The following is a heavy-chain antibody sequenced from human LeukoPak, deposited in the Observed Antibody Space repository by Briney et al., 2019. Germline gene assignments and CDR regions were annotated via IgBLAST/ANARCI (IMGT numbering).Heavy chain of an antibody. CDR1: GYTFTSYG. J-gene: IGHJ4*02. Sequence: ASVKVSSKASGYTFTSYGISWVRQAPGQGLEWMGWISAYNGNTNYAQKLQGRVTMTTDTSTSTAYMELRSLRSDDTAVYYCARSDYYDSSGSYWGQGTLVTVSS. CDR2: ISAYNGNT. CDR3: ARSDYYDSSGSY. D-gene: IGHD3-22*01. V-gene: IGHV1-18*01.